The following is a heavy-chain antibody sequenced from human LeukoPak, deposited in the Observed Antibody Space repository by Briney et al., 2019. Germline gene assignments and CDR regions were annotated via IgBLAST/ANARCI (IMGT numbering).Heavy chain of an antibody. CDR1: GGSISSYY. CDR2: ISYRGST. CDR3: ARRGVADAFYI. D-gene: IGHD3-16*01. V-gene: IGHV4-59*08. J-gene: IGHJ3*02. Sequence: PSETLSLTCTVSGGSISSYYWSWIRQPPGKGLEWIGNISYRGSTNYNPSLKSRVTISVDTSKNQFSLKLTSGTAADTAVYYCARRGVADAFYIWGQGTSVSVSS.